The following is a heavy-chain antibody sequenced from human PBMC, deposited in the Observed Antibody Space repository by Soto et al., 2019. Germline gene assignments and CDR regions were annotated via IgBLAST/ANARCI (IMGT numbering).Heavy chain of an antibody. D-gene: IGHD6-19*01. V-gene: IGHV5-51*01. CDR1: GYSFTSYW. CDR3: VSRAVAGTNPAYYFDY. CDR2: IYPGDSDT. Sequence: GESLKISCKGSGYSFTSYWIGWERQMPGKGLEWMGIIYPGDSDTRYSPSFQGQVTISADKSISTAYLQWSSLKASDTAMYYCVSRAVAGTNPAYYFDYWGQGTLVTVSS. J-gene: IGHJ4*02.